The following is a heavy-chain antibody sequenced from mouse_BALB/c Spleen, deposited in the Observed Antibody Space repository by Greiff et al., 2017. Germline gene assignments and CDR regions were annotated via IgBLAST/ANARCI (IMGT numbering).Heavy chain of an antibody. Sequence: QVQLKESGPGLVQPSQSLSITCTVSGFSLTSYGVHWVRQSPGKGLEWLGVIWSGGSTDYNAAFISRLSISKDNSKSQVFFKMNSLQANDTAIYYCARNLYYGSSYAMDYWGQGTSVTVSS. CDR3: ARNLYYGSSYAMDY. D-gene: IGHD1-1*01. J-gene: IGHJ4*01. CDR1: GFSLTSYG. V-gene: IGHV2-2*02. CDR2: IWSGGST.